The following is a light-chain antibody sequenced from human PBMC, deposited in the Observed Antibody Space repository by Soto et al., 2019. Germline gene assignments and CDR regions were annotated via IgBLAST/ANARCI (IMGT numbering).Light chain of an antibody. CDR1: RSNIGSDT. V-gene: IGLV1-44*01. Sequence: QAVVTQPPSASGTPGQRVTISCSGSRSNIGSDTVNWYQHLPGTAPKLLIFAHNQRPSGVPDRFSGSKSGTSASLAISGLQSEDEADYYCSSYTSSSTLVFGGGTKLTVL. CDR3: SSYTSSSTLV. CDR2: AHN. J-gene: IGLJ3*02.